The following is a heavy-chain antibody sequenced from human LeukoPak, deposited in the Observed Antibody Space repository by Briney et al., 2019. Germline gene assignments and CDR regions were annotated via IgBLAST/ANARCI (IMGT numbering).Heavy chain of an antibody. CDR1: GYTLTELS. J-gene: IGHJ6*02. V-gene: IGHV1-24*01. D-gene: IGHD3-10*01. CDR3: ATAYYASGGYYYYGMDV. CDR2: FDPEDGET. Sequence: GASVMVSCKVSGYTLTELSMHWVRQAPGKGLEWMGGFDPEDGETIYAQKFQGRVTMAEDTSTDTAYMELSSLRSEDTAVYYCATAYYASGGYYYYGMDVWGQGTTVTVSS.